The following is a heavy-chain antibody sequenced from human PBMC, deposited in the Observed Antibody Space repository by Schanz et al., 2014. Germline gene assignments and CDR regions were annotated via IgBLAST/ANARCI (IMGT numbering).Heavy chain of an antibody. J-gene: IGHJ4*02. D-gene: IGHD5-18*01. CDR2: ISGRSGTT. CDR3: ARGTDTAMEHRPFDY. CDR1: GFKFTDYA. Sequence: EMQLLESGGGLAQPGGSLRLSCAASGFKFTDYAMSWVRQAPGKGLEWVSTISGRSGTTNYADSVKGRFSISRDNSKNTLYLHMNNLRAEDAAIYYCARGTDTAMEHRPFDYWGQGTLVTVSS. V-gene: IGHV3-23*01.